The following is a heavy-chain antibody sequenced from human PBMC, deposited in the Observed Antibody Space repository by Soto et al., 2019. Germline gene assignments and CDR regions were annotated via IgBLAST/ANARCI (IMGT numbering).Heavy chain of an antibody. J-gene: IGHJ6*03. D-gene: IGHD1-7*01. CDR3: AQSPKLELPPGHYYYYYYMDV. CDR1: GGSISSYY. V-gene: IGHV4-59*01. Sequence: QVQLQESGPGLVKPSETLSLTCTVSGGSISSYYWSWIRQPPGKGLEWIGYIYYSGSTNYNPSPKSRVTISVDTSKNQFSLKLSSVTAADTAVYYCAQSPKLELPPGHYYYYYYMDVWGKGTTVTVSS. CDR2: IYYSGST.